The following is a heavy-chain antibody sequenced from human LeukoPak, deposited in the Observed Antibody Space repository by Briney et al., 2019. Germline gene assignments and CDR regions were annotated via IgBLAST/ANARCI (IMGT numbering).Heavy chain of an antibody. V-gene: IGHV4-34*01. CDR2: INHSGST. J-gene: IGHJ5*02. Sequence: SETLSLTCAVYGGSFSGYYWSWIRQPPGKGLEWIGEINHSGSTNYNPSLKSRVTISVDTSKNQFSLKLSSVTAADTAVYYCARGRDVLLWFGKPRGWFDPWGQGTLVTVSS. CDR3: ARGRDVLLWFGKPRGWFDP. CDR1: GGSFSGYY. D-gene: IGHD3-10*01.